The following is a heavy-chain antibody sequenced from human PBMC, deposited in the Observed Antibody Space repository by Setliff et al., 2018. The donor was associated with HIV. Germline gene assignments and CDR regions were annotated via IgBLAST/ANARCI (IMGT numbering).Heavy chain of an antibody. CDR1: GFTFSNAW. D-gene: IGHD6-13*01. J-gene: IGHJ5*02. CDR3: ARIGSGWSVGWFDP. V-gene: IGHV4-38-2*01. CDR2: IDASANT. Sequence: LRLSCAASGFTFSNAWMSWVRQAPGKGLEWIGCIDASANTYYIPSHKSRATISIDTSKNQLSLKLRSVTAADTAVYYCARIGSGWSVGWFDPWGQGTLVTVS.